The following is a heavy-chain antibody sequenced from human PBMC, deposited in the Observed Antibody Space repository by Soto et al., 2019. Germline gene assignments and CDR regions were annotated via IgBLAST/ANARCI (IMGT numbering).Heavy chain of an antibody. CDR3: ARAADRFIVLMVYATPQFDY. CDR2: INSDGSST. Sequence: GGSLRLSCAASGFTFISYWMHWVRQAPGKGLVWVSRINSDGSSTSYADSVKGRFTISRDNAKNTLYLQMNSLRAEDTAVYYCARAADRFIVLMVYATPQFDYWGQGTLVTVSS. V-gene: IGHV3-74*01. CDR1: GFTFISYW. J-gene: IGHJ4*02. D-gene: IGHD2-8*01.